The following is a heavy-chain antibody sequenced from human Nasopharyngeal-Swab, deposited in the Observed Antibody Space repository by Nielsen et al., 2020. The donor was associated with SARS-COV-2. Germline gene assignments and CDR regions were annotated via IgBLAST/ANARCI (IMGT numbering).Heavy chain of an antibody. V-gene: IGHV5-51*01. CDR3: ARRYYYDGTSSFDY. J-gene: IGHJ4*02. CDR1: GSTFSNWW. Sequence: GESLKISCEGSGSTFSNWWIGWVRQMRGRGLEWMGIIYPGDSDTRYSPSFQGQVTFSADESISTAYLQWTSLKASDTAIYYCARRYYYDGTSSFDYWGQGTLVTVSS. D-gene: IGHD3-22*01. CDR2: IYPGDSDT.